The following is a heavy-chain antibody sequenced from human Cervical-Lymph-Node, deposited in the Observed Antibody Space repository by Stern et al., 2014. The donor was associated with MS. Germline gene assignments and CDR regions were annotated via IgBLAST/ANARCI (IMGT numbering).Heavy chain of an antibody. CDR2: ITNVGST. Sequence: EVQLVESGGGVIQPGGPLRLSCTASGFTVGRGYMTWVRQAPGKGLEWVALITNVGSTFYTDAVKGRFTISRNDSKNTVYLHMTSLRAEDTAMYYCARDTSSPERSDWWGQGTLVTVSS. J-gene: IGHJ4*02. CDR3: ARDTSSPERSDW. V-gene: IGHV3-53*01. D-gene: IGHD1-1*01. CDR1: GFTVGRGY.